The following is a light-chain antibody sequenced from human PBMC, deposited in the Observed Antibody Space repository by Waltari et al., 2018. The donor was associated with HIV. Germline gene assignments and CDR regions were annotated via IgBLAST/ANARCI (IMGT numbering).Light chain of an antibody. Sequence: SYELTQPPSVSVSPGQTASITCSGDKLGDKYACWYQQKPGQSPVVVIYQDSKRPSGIPERVSGSNAGNTATLTISGTQAMYEADYYCQAWDSSTVVFGGGTKLTVL. CDR2: QDS. CDR1: KLGDKY. V-gene: IGLV3-1*01. J-gene: IGLJ2*01. CDR3: QAWDSSTVV.